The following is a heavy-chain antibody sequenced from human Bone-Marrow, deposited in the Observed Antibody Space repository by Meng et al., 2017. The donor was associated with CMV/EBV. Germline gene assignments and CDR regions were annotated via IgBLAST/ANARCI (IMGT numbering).Heavy chain of an antibody. V-gene: IGHV3-20*04. CDR2: INWNGGST. Sequence: GESLKISCAASGFTFDDYGMRWVRHAPGKGLEWVSGINWNGGSTGYADSVKGRFTISRDNAKNSLYLQMNSLRAEDTALYYCVRTDSSGADAFDIWGQGTMVTVSS. CDR3: VRTDSSGADAFDI. J-gene: IGHJ3*02. CDR1: GFTFDDYG. D-gene: IGHD3-22*01.